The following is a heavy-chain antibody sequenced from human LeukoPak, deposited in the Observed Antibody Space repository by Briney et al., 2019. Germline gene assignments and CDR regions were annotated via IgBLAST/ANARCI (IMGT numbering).Heavy chain of an antibody. CDR2: ISDDGRTT. CDR3: AKGLGFMPQFDY. D-gene: IGHD6-19*01. CDR1: GFTFTTEA. Sequence: PGGSLRLSCAASGFTFTTEAMTSVRQAPRKGLEWVSTISDDGRTTYYADSVKGRFTISRDNSKNIVYLQMNSLRAEDTAFYYCAKGLGFMPQFDYWGQGTLVAVSS. V-gene: IGHV3-23*01. J-gene: IGHJ4*02.